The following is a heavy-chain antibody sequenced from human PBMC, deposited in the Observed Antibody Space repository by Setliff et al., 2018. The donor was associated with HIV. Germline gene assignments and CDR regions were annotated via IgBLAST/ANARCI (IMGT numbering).Heavy chain of an antibody. CDR3: ARHVDGSGRVDY. CDR1: GDSLSSGDSY. D-gene: IGHD6-19*01. CDR2: IYYTGST. Sequence: PSETLSLTCSVSGDSLSSGDSYWAWIRQPPGKGLEWIGSIYYTGSTFSNPSLKSRVTISGDTTRSQFSLKLTSVTAADTAVYYCARHVDGSGRVDYWGRGTLVTVSS. J-gene: IGHJ4*02. V-gene: IGHV4-39*01.